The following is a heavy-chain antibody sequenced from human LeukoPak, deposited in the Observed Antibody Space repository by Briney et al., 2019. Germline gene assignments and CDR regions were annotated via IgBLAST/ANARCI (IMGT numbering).Heavy chain of an antibody. CDR2: IYYSGST. Sequence: SETLSLTCTVSGGSISSGDYYWSWIRQPPGKGLEWIGYIYYSGSTYYNPSLKSRVTISVDTSKNQFSLKLSSVTAADTAVYYCARGGSSWYSDWFDPWGQGTLVTVSS. CDR1: GGSISSGDYY. CDR3: ARGGSSWYSDWFDP. V-gene: IGHV4-30-4*08. D-gene: IGHD6-13*01. J-gene: IGHJ5*02.